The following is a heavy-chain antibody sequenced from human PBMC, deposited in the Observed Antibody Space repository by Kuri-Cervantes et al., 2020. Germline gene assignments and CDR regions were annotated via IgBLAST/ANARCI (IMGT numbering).Heavy chain of an antibody. V-gene: IGHV3-30*01. J-gene: IGHJ4*02. CDR3: ARAPHCSSTSCSGDYFDY. D-gene: IGHD2-2*01. CDR2: ISYDGSNK. Sequence: GESLKISCAASGFTFSSYAMHWVRQAPGKGLEWVAVISYDGSNKYYADSVKGRFTISRDNSKNTLYLQMNSLRAEDTAVYYCARAPHCSSTSCSGDYFDYWGQGTLVTVSS. CDR1: GFTFSSYA.